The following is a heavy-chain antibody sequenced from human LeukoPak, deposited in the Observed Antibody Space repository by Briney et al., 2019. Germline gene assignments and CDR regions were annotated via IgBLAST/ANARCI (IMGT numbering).Heavy chain of an antibody. J-gene: IGHJ4*02. D-gene: IGHD1-1*01. CDR2: INPSDITT. V-gene: IGHV1-46*01. Sequence: ASVKVSCKASGYTFITYYIHWVRQAPGQGLEWVGVINPSDITTSYAQKFQGRVTMTRDTSTSTVYIEVSSLRSEDTAVYYCTRQSLSRTTPFDYWGQGTLVTVSS. CDR3: TRQSLSRTTPFDY. CDR1: GYTFITYY.